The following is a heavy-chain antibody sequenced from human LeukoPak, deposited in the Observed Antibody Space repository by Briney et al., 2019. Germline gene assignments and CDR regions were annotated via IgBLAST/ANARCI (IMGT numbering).Heavy chain of an antibody. Sequence: GESLKISCKGSGYSFTSYWIGWVRQMPGKGLEWMGIIYPGDSDTRYSPSFQGQVTISADKSISTAYLQWSSLKASDTAMYYCARLPIYYYDSSGYYYVPHYFDYRGQGTLVTVSS. CDR3: ARLPIYYYDSSGYYYVPHYFDY. CDR2: IYPGDSDT. D-gene: IGHD3-22*01. V-gene: IGHV5-51*01. J-gene: IGHJ4*02. CDR1: GYSFTSYW.